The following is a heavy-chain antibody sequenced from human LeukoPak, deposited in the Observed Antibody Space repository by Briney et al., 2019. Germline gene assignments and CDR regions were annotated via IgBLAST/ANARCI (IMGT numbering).Heavy chain of an antibody. CDR2: ISASGGST. D-gene: IGHD1-26*01. J-gene: IGHJ4*02. CDR1: GGSITSSRY. Sequence: PSETLSLTCTVSGGSITSSRYYWGWIRQTPGKGLEWVSAISASGGSTYYADSVRGRFTISRDNSKNTLYLQMNSLRAEDTAVYYCAKDYADFIVGPTTCFDYWGQGTLVTVSS. CDR3: AKDYADFIVGPTTCFDY. V-gene: IGHV3-23*01.